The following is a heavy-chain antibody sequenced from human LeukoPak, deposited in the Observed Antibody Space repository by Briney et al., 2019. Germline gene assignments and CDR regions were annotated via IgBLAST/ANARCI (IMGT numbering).Heavy chain of an antibody. CDR1: GYSFTSYW. J-gene: IGHJ4*02. Sequence: GESLKISCKGSGYSFTSYWISWVRQMPGKGLEWMGRIDPSDSYTNYSPSFQGHVTISADKSISTAYLQWSSLKASDTAMYYCARLELPLRGVPAAKDYWGQGTLVTVSS. CDR2: IDPSDSYT. CDR3: ARLELPLRGVPAAKDY. V-gene: IGHV5-10-1*01. D-gene: IGHD2-2*01.